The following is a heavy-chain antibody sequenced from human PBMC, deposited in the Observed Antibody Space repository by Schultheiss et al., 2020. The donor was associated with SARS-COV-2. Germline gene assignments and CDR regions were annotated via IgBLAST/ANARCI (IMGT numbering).Heavy chain of an antibody. CDR1: DGSFSGFY. V-gene: IGHV4-59*08. CDR2: IYYSGST. J-gene: IGHJ4*02. D-gene: IGHD6-6*01. CDR3: ARSGYGSSSFIDY. Sequence: SETLSLTCAVYDGSFSGFYCSWIRQPPGKGLEWIGYIYYSGSTNYNPSLKSRVTISVDTSKNQFSLKLSSVTAADTAVYYCARSGYGSSSFIDYWGQGTLVTVSS.